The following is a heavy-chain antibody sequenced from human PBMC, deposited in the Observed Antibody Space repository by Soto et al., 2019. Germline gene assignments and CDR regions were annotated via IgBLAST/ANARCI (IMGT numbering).Heavy chain of an antibody. D-gene: IGHD5-18*01. J-gene: IGHJ4*02. CDR2: IWYDGSNK. Sequence: ESGGGVFQPGRSLRLSCAASGFTFIRYGMHWVRQAPGKGLEWVAVIWYDGSNKYYADYVKGRFTISRDNSKNTLYLQMNSLRAEDTAVYYCARDSLYIYGYNVPSCPLGYWGQGTLVTVS. V-gene: IGHV3-33*01. CDR1: GFTFIRYG. CDR3: ARDSLYIYGYNVPSCPLGY.